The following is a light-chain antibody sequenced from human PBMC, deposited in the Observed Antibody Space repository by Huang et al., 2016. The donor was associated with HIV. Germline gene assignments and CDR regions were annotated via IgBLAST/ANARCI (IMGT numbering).Light chain of an antibody. Sequence: DIQMTQSPSSLSASVGDRVTITCRASQSISSYLNWYQQKPGKAPKLLIYAAYSLKSGVPSRFSGSVSGTDFTLTISSLQPEDFATYYCQQSYSTPLTFGGGIKVEIK. CDR1: QSISSY. V-gene: IGKV1-39*01. J-gene: IGKJ4*01. CDR2: AAY. CDR3: QQSYSTPLT.